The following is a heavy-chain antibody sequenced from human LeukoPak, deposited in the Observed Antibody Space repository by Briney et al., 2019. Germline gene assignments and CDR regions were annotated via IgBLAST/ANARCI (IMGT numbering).Heavy chain of an antibody. CDR2: IYYSGST. CDR3: ARAVSGRFDY. Sequence: SETLSLTCTVSGGSISSYYWSWIRQPPGKGLEWIGYIYYSGSTNYNPSLKSRVTISVDTSKNQFSLKLSSVTAADTAIYYCARAVSGRFDYWGQGTLVTVPS. V-gene: IGHV4-59*08. CDR1: GGSISSYY. J-gene: IGHJ4*02. D-gene: IGHD6-19*01.